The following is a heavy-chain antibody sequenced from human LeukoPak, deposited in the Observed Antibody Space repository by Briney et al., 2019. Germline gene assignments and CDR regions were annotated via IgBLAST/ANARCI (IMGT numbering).Heavy chain of an antibody. CDR1: GFTISSYA. Sequence: PGGSLRLSCAASGFTISSYAMHWVRQAPGKGLDWVAVISYDGSNKYYADYVKGRFTISRDNSKNTLYLQMNSLRAEDTAVYYCARGDCSSTSCYRLDYWGQGTLVTVSS. CDR3: ARGDCSSTSCYRLDY. V-gene: IGHV3-30-3*01. J-gene: IGHJ4*02. D-gene: IGHD2-2*02. CDR2: ISYDGSNK.